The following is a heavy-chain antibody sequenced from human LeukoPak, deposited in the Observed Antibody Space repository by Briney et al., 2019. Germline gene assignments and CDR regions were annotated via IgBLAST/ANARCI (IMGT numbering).Heavy chain of an antibody. CDR2: ISAYNGNT. V-gene: IGHV1-18*01. J-gene: IGHJ4*02. Sequence: ASVKVSCKASGYTFTCYGISWVRQAPGQGLEWMGWISAYNGNTNYAQKLQGRVTMTTDASTSTAYMELRSLRSDDTAVYYCARENVYYDSSDYYPRFDYWGQGTLVTVSS. CDR3: ARENVYYDSSDYYPRFDY. CDR1: GYTFTCYG. D-gene: IGHD3-22*01.